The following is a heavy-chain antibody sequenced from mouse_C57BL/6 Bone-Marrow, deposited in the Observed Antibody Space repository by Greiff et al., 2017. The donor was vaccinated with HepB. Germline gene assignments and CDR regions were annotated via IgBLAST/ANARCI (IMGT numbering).Heavy chain of an antibody. J-gene: IGHJ2*01. Sequence: QVHVKQSGAELVKPGASVKISCKASGYAFSSYWMNWVKQRPGKGLEWIGQIYPGDGDTNYNGKFKGKATLTADKSSSTAYMQLSSLTSEDSAVYCFARSRFYYYGSSLYFDYWGQGTTLTVSS. D-gene: IGHD1-1*01. CDR3: ARSRFYYYGSSLYFDY. V-gene: IGHV1-80*01. CDR2: IYPGDGDT. CDR1: GYAFSSYW.